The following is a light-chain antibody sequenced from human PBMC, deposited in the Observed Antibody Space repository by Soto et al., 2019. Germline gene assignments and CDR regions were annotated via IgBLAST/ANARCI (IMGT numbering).Light chain of an antibody. CDR1: QSVSSSY. J-gene: IGKJ1*01. CDR2: DTS. Sequence: EIVLTQSPGTLSLSPGERATLSCRASQSVSSSYLAWYQQTPGQAPRLLVYDTSYRATGVPDRFSGSGSGTDFTLIINRLEPEDVAVYYCQQYVTSSPRTFGQGTKVDIK. V-gene: IGKV3-20*01. CDR3: QQYVTSSPRT.